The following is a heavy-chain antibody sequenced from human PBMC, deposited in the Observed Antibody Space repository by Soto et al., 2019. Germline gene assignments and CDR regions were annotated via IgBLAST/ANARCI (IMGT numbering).Heavy chain of an antibody. Sequence: SVKVSCKASGGTFSSYAISWVRQAPGQGLEWMGGIIPIFGTANYAQKFQGRVTITADESTSTAYMELSSLRSEDTAVYYCARDHYYDSSGYPTRFDYWGQGTLVTVS. D-gene: IGHD3-22*01. V-gene: IGHV1-69*13. CDR3: ARDHYYDSSGYPTRFDY. CDR1: GGTFSSYA. CDR2: IIPIFGTA. J-gene: IGHJ4*02.